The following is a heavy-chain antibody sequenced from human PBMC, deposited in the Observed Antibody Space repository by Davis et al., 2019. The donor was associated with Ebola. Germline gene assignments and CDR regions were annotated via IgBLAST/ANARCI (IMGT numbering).Heavy chain of an antibody. D-gene: IGHD4-11*01. J-gene: IGHJ4*02. CDR1: GFTFEHVW. Sequence: PGGSLRLSCAASGFTFEHVWMTWVRQAPGKGLEWVGRIKRKIDGGTTDYAEPVKGRFIISRDDSKNMLYLQMNSLKTEDTAVYYCTTVRGRDVDNNYVLDSDHWGQGTLVTVSS. CDR3: TTVRGRDVDNNYVLDSDH. V-gene: IGHV3-15*01. CDR2: IKRKIDGGTT.